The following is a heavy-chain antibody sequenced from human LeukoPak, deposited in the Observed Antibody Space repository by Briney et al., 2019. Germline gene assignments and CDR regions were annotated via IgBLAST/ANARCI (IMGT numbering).Heavy chain of an antibody. CDR2: IIADNSDT. Sequence: ASVKVSCKASGYTFTSYAIHWVRQAPGQRLEWMGWIIADNSDTEYSQKLQGRVTMTTDTSTSTAYMELRSLRSDDTAVYYCARDHRQQTSGWYGYWGQGTLVTVSS. V-gene: IGHV1-3*01. CDR1: GYTFTSYA. J-gene: IGHJ4*02. D-gene: IGHD6-19*01. CDR3: ARDHRQQTSGWYGY.